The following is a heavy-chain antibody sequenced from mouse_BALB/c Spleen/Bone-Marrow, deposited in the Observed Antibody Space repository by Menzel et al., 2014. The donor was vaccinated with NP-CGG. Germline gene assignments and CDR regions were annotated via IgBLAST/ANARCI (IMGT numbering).Heavy chain of an antibody. CDR3: ARDVGYGNYFVY. Sequence: EVKLMESGGGLVQPGDSLRLSCATSGFTFSDFYMEWVRQPPGKRLEWIAASRNKAKYSTTEYSASVKGRFIVSRDTSQSVLYLQMNALRAEDTAIYYCARDVGYGNYFVYWGQGTLVTVSA. CDR2: SRNKAKYSTT. CDR1: GFTFSDFY. V-gene: IGHV7-1*02. J-gene: IGHJ3*01. D-gene: IGHD2-10*02.